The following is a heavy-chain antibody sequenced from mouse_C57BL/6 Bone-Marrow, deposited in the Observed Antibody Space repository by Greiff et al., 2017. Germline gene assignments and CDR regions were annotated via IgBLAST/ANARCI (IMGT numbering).Heavy chain of an antibody. D-gene: IGHD4-1*01. CDR1: GFTFSSYA. CDR3: ASLGFDY. J-gene: IGHJ2*01. CDR2: ISDGGSYT. Sequence: EVKLVESGGGLVKPGGSLKLSCAASGFTFSSYAMSWVRQTPEKRLEWVATISDGGSYTYYPDNVKGRFTISRDHAKNNLYLQMSHLKSEDTAMYYCASLGFDYWGQGTTLTVSS. V-gene: IGHV5-4*03.